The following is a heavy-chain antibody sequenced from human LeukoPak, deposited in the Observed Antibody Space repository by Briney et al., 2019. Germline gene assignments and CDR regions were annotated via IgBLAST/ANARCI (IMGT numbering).Heavy chain of an antibody. J-gene: IGHJ3*02. Sequence: GRSLRLSCTASGFTLSSYAMHWVRQAPGKGLEWVAVISYDGSNKYYADSVKGRFTISRDNSKNTLYLQMNSLRAEDTAVYYCARRGDGAFDIWGQGTMVTVSS. CDR1: GFTLSSYA. CDR3: ARRGDGAFDI. V-gene: IGHV3-30-3*01. CDR2: ISYDGSNK.